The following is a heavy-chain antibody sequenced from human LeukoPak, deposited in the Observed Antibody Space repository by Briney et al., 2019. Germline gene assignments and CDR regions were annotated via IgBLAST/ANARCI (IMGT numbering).Heavy chain of an antibody. D-gene: IGHD3-10*01. V-gene: IGHV3-30*18. CDR1: GFTFSSCW. J-gene: IGHJ4*02. Sequence: GGSLRLSCAASGFTFSSCWMTWVRQAPGKGLEWVAVISSDGSNKYYADSVKGRFTISRDNSKNTLSLQMNSLRTEDTAVFYCAKGSGGSGSFYNHFDCWGQGTLVTVSS. CDR2: ISSDGSNK. CDR3: AKGSGGSGSFYNHFDC.